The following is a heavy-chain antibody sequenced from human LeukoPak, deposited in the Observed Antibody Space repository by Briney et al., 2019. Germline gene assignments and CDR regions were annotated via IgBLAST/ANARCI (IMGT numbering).Heavy chain of an antibody. V-gene: IGHV3-30-3*01. CDR1: GFTFSSYA. D-gene: IGHD3-3*01. CDR2: ISYDGSNK. CDR3: ARDREADFWSGYSTIDY. J-gene: IGHJ4*02. Sequence: GGSLRHSCVASGFTFSSYAMHWVRQAPGKGLEWVAVISYDGSNKYDADSVKGRFTISRDNSKNTLYLQMNSLRAEDTAVYYCARDREADFWSGYSTIDYWGQGTLVTVSS.